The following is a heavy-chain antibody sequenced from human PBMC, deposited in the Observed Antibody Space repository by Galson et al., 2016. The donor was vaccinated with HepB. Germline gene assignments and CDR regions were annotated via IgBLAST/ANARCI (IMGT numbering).Heavy chain of an antibody. CDR3: ANVRAGCSYTSCYFDS. Sequence: SETLSLTCAVSGASINSNNWWTWVRQTPGRGPEWIGEMYHSGTTYYNPSLQGRVTISLDTSSNQFSLRLTSVTAADTAISYCANVRAGCSYTSCYFDSWGQGTLVTVSS. V-gene: IGHV4-4*02. CDR2: MYHSGTT. D-gene: IGHD2-2*01. CDR1: GASINSNNW. J-gene: IGHJ4*02.